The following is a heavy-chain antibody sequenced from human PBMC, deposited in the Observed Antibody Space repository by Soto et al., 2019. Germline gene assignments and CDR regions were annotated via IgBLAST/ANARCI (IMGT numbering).Heavy chain of an antibody. D-gene: IGHD3-3*01. CDR2: IYYSGST. CDR1: GGSISSGGYY. J-gene: IGHJ4*02. Sequence: SETLSLTCTVSGGSISSGGYYWSWIRQHPGKGLEWIGYIYYSGSTYYNPSLKSRVTISVDTSKNQFSLKLSSVTAADTAVYYCEASTVFGAVNYWGQGTLVTVSS. V-gene: IGHV4-31*03. CDR3: EASTVFGAVNY.